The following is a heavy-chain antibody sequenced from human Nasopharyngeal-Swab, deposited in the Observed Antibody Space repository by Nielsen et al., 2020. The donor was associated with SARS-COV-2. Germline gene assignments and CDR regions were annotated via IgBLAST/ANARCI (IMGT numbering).Heavy chain of an antibody. CDR1: GFTFSSYG. J-gene: IGHJ6*02. V-gene: IGHV3-30*18. D-gene: IGHD1-1*01. CDR2: ISYDGSNK. Sequence: GGSLRLSCAAAGFTFSSYGMHWVRQAPGKGLEWVAVISYDGSNKYYADSVKGRFTISRDNSKNPLYLQMNSLRAEDTAVYDCAKDLGWNPGGLYYYYYGMDVWGQGTTVTVSS. CDR3: AKDLGWNPGGLYYYYYGMDV.